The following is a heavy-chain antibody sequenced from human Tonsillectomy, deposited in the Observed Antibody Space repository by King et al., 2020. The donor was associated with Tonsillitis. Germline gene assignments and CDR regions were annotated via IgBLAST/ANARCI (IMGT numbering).Heavy chain of an antibody. V-gene: IGHV4-61*02. D-gene: IGHD6-19*01. CDR3: ARTGYSGGWPMDY. CDR2: IYTSGST. J-gene: IGHJ4*02. Sequence: VQLQESGPGLVKPSQTLSLTCTVSGGSISSGSYCWSWIRQPAGQGLEWIGRIYTSGSTKYNPSLKSRVTISEDTSKNQFSLKLSSVTATDTAGYFCARTGYSGGWPMDYWGQGTLVTVSS. CDR1: GGSISSGSYC.